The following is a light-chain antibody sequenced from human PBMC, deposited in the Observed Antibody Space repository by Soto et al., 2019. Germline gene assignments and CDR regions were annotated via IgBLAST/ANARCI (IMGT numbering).Light chain of an antibody. V-gene: IGKV3-20*01. Sequence: ELVLTQSPCTLSVSPGARATLCCRASQVVVTAYIHWYQHKPGPAPRLLISGAFTRASGIPDRFSGSGVGTDFTLTIYRLEPEVCAVYYCLLFRGSPTSGPWSRVHI. CDR1: QVVVTAY. CDR2: GAF. CDR3: LLFRGSPT. J-gene: IGKJ3*01.